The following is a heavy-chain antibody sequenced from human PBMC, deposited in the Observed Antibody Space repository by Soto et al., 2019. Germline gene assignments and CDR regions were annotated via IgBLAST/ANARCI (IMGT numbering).Heavy chain of an antibody. J-gene: IGHJ6*02. Sequence: ASVKVSCKASGGTFSSYAISWVRQAPGQRLEWMGGIIPIFGTANYAQKFQGRVTITADKSTSTAYMELSSLRSEDTAVYYCAIRGYSYSSQYYYYYGMDVWGQGTTVTVSS. V-gene: IGHV1-69*06. CDR3: AIRGYSYSSQYYYYYGMDV. CDR1: GGTFSSYA. D-gene: IGHD5-18*01. CDR2: IIPIFGTA.